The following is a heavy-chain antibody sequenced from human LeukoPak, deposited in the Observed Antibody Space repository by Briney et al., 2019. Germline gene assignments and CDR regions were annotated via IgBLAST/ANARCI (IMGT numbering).Heavy chain of an antibody. CDR2: IIPIFGTA. Sequence: ASVKVSCKASGGTFSRYAISWVRQAPGQGLEWMGGIIPIFGTANYAQKFQGRVTITADESTSTAYMELSSLTSEDTAVYYCARLYSSSSYYYGMDVWGQGTTVTVSS. V-gene: IGHV1-69*13. CDR1: GGTFSRYA. D-gene: IGHD6-6*01. J-gene: IGHJ6*02. CDR3: ARLYSSSSYYYGMDV.